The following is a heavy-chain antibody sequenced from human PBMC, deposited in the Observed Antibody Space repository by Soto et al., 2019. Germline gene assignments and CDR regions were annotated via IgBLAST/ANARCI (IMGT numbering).Heavy chain of an antibody. J-gene: IGHJ6*02. D-gene: IGHD2-2*01. V-gene: IGHV3-7*01. CDR1: GFTFGYFW. Sequence: GGSLRLSCAASGFTFGYFWMNWVGQAPGKGLEWVANIKEDGSEKYFLDSVKGRFTISRDNAKNSLYLQINSLRAEDTGVYYCARDLGRTAAGYYYYDAMDVWGQGTTVTVSS. CDR2: IKEDGSEK. CDR3: ARDLGRTAAGYYYYDAMDV.